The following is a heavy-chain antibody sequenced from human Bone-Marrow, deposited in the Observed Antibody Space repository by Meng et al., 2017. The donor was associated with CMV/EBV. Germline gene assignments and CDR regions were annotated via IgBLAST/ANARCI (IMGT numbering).Heavy chain of an antibody. CDR2: INPSGGST. D-gene: IGHD2-2*01. J-gene: IGHJ6*02. V-gene: IGHV1-46*01. Sequence: ASVKVSCKASGYTFTSYYMHWVRQAPGQGLEWMGIINPSGGSTSYAQKFQGRVTMTRDTSTSTVYMELSSLRSEDTAVYYCARDVQEKYQQRRSYYYYGMDVWGQGTTVTVSS. CDR1: GYTFTSYY. CDR3: ARDVQEKYQQRRSYYYYGMDV.